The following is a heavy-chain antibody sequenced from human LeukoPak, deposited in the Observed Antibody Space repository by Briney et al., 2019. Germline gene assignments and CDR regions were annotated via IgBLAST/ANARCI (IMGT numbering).Heavy chain of an antibody. CDR3: ANYGSGTYYKSNWFDP. D-gene: IGHD3-10*01. CDR2: IYYTGNT. Sequence: SETLSPTCTVSGVSISSSSYYWGWIRQPPGKGLEWIGSIYYTGNTYYNPSLKSRVTISLDTSKNQFSLKLRSVTAADTAVYYCANYGSGTYYKSNWFDPWGQGTLVIVSS. CDR1: GVSISSSSYY. J-gene: IGHJ5*02. V-gene: IGHV4-39*01.